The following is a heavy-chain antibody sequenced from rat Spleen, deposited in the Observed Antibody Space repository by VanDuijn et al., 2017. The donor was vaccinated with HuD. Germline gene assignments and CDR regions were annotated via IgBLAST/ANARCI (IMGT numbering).Heavy chain of an antibody. V-gene: IGHV4-2*01. J-gene: IGHJ2*01. CDR3: VREEFGVRD. Sequence: EVKLVESGGGLAQPGRSLKLSCAASGFNFNDHWMGWVRQAPGNGLEWIGEINKDSNIKKYSPSLKDKFTISRDNAQNILYLQMSKLGAEDTAIYYCVREEFGVRDWGQGVMVTVSS. CDR1: GFNFNDHW. CDR2: INKDSNIK. D-gene: IGHD4-3*01.